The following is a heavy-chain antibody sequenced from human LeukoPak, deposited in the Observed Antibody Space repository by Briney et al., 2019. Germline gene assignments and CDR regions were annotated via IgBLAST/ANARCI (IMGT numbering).Heavy chain of an antibody. Sequence: GGSLRLSCAASGFTFDDYAMHWVRQAPGKGLEWVSLISWDGGSTYYADSVKGRFTISRDNSKNSLYLQMNSLRAEDTALYYCAKDIVSGRYGLGFDYWGQGTLVTVSS. J-gene: IGHJ4*02. V-gene: IGHV3-43D*03. CDR2: ISWDGGST. D-gene: IGHD1-26*01. CDR3: AKDIVSGRYGLGFDY. CDR1: GFTFDDYA.